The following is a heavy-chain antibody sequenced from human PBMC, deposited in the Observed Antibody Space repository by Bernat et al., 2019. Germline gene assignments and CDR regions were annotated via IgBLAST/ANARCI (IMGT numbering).Heavy chain of an antibody. CDR2: ISPNSGVT. D-gene: IGHD1-14*01. V-gene: IGHV1-2*02. Sequence: QVQMVQSGAEVKETGASVKVSCKAFGYTFTIYNFHWVRQAPGQGLEWMGWISPNSGVTNYAQKFQGRVTMTRDTSISTIYMELHGLTSDDTALYYCTRGGGTDHIDYWGRGTLVTVSS. CDR3: TRGGGTDHIDY. J-gene: IGHJ4*02. CDR1: GYTFTIYN.